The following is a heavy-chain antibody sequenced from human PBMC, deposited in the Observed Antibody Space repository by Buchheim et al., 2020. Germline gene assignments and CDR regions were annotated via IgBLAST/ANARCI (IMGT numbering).Heavy chain of an antibody. CDR2: IYYSGST. Sequence: QVQLQESGPGLVKPSETLSLTCTVSGGSISSYYWSWIRQPPGKGLEWIGYIYYSGSTNYNPSLKRRVTISVDTSKNQFSLKLSSVTAADTAVYYCARDVSSSWYFDYWGQGTL. D-gene: IGHD6-13*01. V-gene: IGHV4-59*01. CDR1: GGSISSYY. J-gene: IGHJ4*02. CDR3: ARDVSSSWYFDY.